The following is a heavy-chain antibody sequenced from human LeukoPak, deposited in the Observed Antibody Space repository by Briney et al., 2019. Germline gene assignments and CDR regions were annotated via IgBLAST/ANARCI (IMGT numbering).Heavy chain of an antibody. V-gene: IGHV1-3*01. J-gene: IGHJ4*02. Sequence: ASVKVSCKASGYTFTSYAMHWLRQAPGQRLEWMGCINAGNGNTKYSQKFQGRVTITRDTSASTAYMELSSLRSEDTAVYYCARRYYGSARTWPIGYWGQGTLVTVSS. CDR1: GYTFTSYA. CDR3: ARRYYGSARTWPIGY. D-gene: IGHD3-10*01. CDR2: INAGNGNT.